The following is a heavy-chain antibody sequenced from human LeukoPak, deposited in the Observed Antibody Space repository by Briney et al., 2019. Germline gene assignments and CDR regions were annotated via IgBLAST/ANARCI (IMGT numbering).Heavy chain of an antibody. V-gene: IGHV5-51*01. CDR2: IYPGDSDT. CDR1: GYRFTTYW. CDR3: ARQDAIAYGSGRDYYYGMDV. J-gene: IGHJ6*02. Sequence: GESLKISCKGSGYRFTTYWIGWVRQMPGKGLEWMGIIYPGDSDTRYSPSFQGQVTIPADKSINTAYLQWSSLKASDTGRYYCARQDAIAYGSGRDYYYGMDVWGQGTTVTVSS. D-gene: IGHD3-10*01.